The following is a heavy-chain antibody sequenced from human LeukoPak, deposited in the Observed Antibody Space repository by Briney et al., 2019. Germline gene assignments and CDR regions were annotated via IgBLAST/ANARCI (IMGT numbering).Heavy chain of an antibody. V-gene: IGHV1-69*06. J-gene: IGHJ5*02. CDR1: GGTFSSYA. CDR3: ARIPYCSSTSCYAGQYNWFDP. D-gene: IGHD2-2*01. Sequence: ASVKVSCKASGGTFSSYAISWVRQTPGLGLEWMGGIIPIFGTANYAQKFQGRVTITADKSTSTAYMELSSLRSEDTAVYYCARIPYCSSTSCYAGQYNWFDPWGQGTLVTVSS. CDR2: IIPIFGTA.